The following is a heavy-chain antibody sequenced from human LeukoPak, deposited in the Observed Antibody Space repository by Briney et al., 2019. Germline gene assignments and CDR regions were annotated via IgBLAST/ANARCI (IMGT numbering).Heavy chain of an antibody. J-gene: IGHJ6*02. CDR3: AKRIPNYYGMDV. D-gene: IGHD2-15*01. V-gene: IGHV3-23*01. CDR1: GFTFRSNA. Sequence: VQPGGSLRLSCAASGFTFRSNAMTWVRQAPGKGLEWVSTSSGCGTSTYYADSVKGRFTISRDNSKNTLYLQMNSLRAEDTAVYYCAKRIPNYYGMDVWGQGTTVTVSS. CDR2: SSGCGTST.